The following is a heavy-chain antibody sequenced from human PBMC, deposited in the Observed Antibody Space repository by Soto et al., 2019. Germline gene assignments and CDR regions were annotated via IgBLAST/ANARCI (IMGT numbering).Heavy chain of an antibody. Sequence: ASVKVSCKASGGTFSSYTISWVRQAPGQGLEWMGRIIPILGIANYAQKFQGRVTITADKSTSTAYMELSSLRSEDTAVYYCARDRIRSSYDFWSGYFYFDYWGQGTLVTVSS. V-gene: IGHV1-69*04. CDR3: ARDRIRSSYDFWSGYFYFDY. CDR2: IIPILGIA. J-gene: IGHJ4*02. CDR1: GGTFSSYT. D-gene: IGHD3-3*01.